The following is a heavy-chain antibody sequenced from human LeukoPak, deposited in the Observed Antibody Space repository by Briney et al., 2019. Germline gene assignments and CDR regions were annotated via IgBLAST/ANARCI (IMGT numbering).Heavy chain of an antibody. CDR2: INANRGGT. Sequence: ASVKVSCKASGYTFTGYYMHWVRQAPGQGLERMGWINANRGGTNYAQRFQGRVTMTRDTSITTAYMELSRLKSDDTAVYYCARRYCSSTSCYYFDYWGQGTLVTVSS. CDR1: GYTFTGYY. CDR3: ARRYCSSTSCYYFDY. D-gene: IGHD2-2*01. V-gene: IGHV1-2*02. J-gene: IGHJ4*02.